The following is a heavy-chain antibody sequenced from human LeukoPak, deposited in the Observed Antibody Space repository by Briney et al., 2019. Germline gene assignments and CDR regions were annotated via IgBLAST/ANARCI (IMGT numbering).Heavy chain of an antibody. CDR3: ARVTVTSGYMDV. J-gene: IGHJ6*03. CDR2: IYHSGST. CDR1: GYSISSGYY. Sequence: SETLSLTCTVSGYSISSGYYWGWIRQPPGKGPEWIGSIYHSGSTYYNPSLKSRVTISVDTSKNQFSLKLSSVTAADTAVYYCARVTVTSGYMDVWGKGTTVTVSS. V-gene: IGHV4-38-2*02. D-gene: IGHD2-21*02.